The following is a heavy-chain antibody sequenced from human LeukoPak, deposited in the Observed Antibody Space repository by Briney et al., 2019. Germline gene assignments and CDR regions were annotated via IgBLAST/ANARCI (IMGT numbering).Heavy chain of an antibody. J-gene: IGHJ4*02. CDR2: IHSGGST. D-gene: IGHD3-22*01. CDR1: GFTVSSNY. V-gene: IGHV3-53*04. Sequence: PGGSLRLSCAASGFTVSSNYMSWVRQAPGKGLEWVSVIHSGGSTYYADSVKGRFTISRHNSKNTLYLQMNSLRAEDTAVYYCARGYYYDSSGFKPLVYWGQGTLVTVSS. CDR3: ARGYYYDSSGFKPLVY.